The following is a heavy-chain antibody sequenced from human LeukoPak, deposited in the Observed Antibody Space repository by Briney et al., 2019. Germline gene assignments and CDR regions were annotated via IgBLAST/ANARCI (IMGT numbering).Heavy chain of an antibody. J-gene: IGHJ4*02. CDR2: IIPILGIA. Sequence: GASVKVSCKASGGTFSSYAISWVRQAPGQGLEWMGRIIPILGIANYAQKFQGRVTITADKSTSTAYMELSSLGSEDTAVYYCARTYYYDSSGYYPKPFDYWGQGTLVTVSS. D-gene: IGHD3-22*01. CDR1: GGTFSSYA. CDR3: ARTYYYDSSGYYPKPFDY. V-gene: IGHV1-69*04.